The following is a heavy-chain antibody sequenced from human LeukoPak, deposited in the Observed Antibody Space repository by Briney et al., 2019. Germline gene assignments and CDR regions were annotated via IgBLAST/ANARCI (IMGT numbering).Heavy chain of an antibody. CDR2: ISADSSTV. Sequence: PGGSLRLSCAASGFTFSTYNMNWVRQAPGKGVEWISYISADSSTVQYADSVRGRFTTCRDNAKNSLYLQMNSLRAEDTAVYYCVRDNSRGQSLGVIYWGQGSLVTVSS. J-gene: IGHJ4*02. V-gene: IGHV3-48*01. CDR1: GFTFSTYN. CDR3: VRDNSRGQSLGVIY. D-gene: IGHD6-19*01.